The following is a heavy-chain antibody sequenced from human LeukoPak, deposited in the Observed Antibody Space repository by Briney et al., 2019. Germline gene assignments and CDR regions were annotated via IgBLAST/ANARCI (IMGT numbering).Heavy chain of an antibody. J-gene: IGHJ4*02. CDR2: IYHSGST. Sequence: SETLSLTCTVSGYSISSGYHWVWIRQPPGKGLEWIGSIYHSGSTYYNPSLKGRVIISVDTSKNQFSLILSSVTAADTAVYYCARGYSYAYYFDCWGQGTLVTVSS. V-gene: IGHV4-38-2*02. CDR3: ARGYSYAYYFDC. D-gene: IGHD5-18*01. CDR1: GYSISSGYH.